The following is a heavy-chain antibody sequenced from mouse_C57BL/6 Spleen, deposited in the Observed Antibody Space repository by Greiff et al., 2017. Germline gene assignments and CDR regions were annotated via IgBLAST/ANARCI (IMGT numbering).Heavy chain of an antibody. CDR2: IDPSDSYT. J-gene: IGHJ3*01. CDR1: GYTFTSYW. CDR3: ARSEYYGSSTWFAY. D-gene: IGHD1-1*01. Sequence: VQLQQPGAELVKPGASVKLSCKASGYTFTSYWMQWVKQRPGQGLEWIGEIDPSDSYTNYNQKFKGKATLTVDTSSSTAYMQLSSLTSEDSAVYYGARSEYYGSSTWFAYWGQGTLVTVSA. V-gene: IGHV1-50*01.